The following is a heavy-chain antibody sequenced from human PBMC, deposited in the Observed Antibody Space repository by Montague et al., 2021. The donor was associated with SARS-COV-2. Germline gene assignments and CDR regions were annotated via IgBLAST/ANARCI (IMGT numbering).Heavy chain of an antibody. D-gene: IGHD1-14*01. J-gene: IGHJ4*02. CDR2: TYYRSKWYN. CDR1: GDSVASNSAA. Sequence: CAISGDSVASNSAAWNWIRQSPSRALEWLGRTYYRSKWYNDYAVSVRSRITISPDTSKNQFSLQLNSVTPEDTAVYYCTQERGPGRTTWHYFDYWGQGTLVTVSS. CDR3: TQERGPGRTTWHYFDY. V-gene: IGHV6-1*01.